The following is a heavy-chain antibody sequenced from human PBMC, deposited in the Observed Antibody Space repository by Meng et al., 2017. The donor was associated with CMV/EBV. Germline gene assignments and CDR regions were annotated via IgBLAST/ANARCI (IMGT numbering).Heavy chain of an antibody. V-gene: IGHV3-23*03. CDR2: IYSGGSST. CDR1: GFTFSSYA. J-gene: IGHJ3*02. Sequence: GGSLRLSCAASGFTFSSYAMSGVRQAPGKGLEGVSVIYSGGSSTYYADSVKGRFTISRDNSKNTLYLQMNSLRAEDTAVYYCAKDQPIAAAGTGGYSYGRKTVYDAFDIWGQGTMVTVSS. D-gene: IGHD6-13*01. CDR3: AKDQPIAAAGTGGYSYGRKTVYDAFDI.